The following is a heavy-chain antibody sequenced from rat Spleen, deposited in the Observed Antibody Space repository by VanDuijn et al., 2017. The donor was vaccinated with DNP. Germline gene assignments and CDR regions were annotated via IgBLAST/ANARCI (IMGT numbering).Heavy chain of an antibody. D-gene: IGHD1-4*01. J-gene: IGHJ2*01. CDR2: ISYDGSDT. Sequence: EVQLVESDGGLVQPGRSLKLSCAVSRITFSDHNMAWVRQAPKKGLEWVATISYDGSDTYYRDSVKGRFTISRDNAKSTLYLQMDSLRSEDTATYYCAGRPPPTRGPFDYWGQGVTVTVSS. CDR1: RITFSDHN. V-gene: IGHV5-7*01. CDR3: AGRPPPTRGPFDY.